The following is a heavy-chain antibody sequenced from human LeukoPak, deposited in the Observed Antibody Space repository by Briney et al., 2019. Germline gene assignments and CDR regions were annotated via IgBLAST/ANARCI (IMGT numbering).Heavy chain of an antibody. CDR1: GITFSDYY. J-gene: IGHJ6*03. D-gene: IGHD4-17*01. V-gene: IGHV3-11*01. Sequence: GGSLRLSCAASGITFSDYYMSWIRQAPGKGLEWVSYISSSGTTKYYADSVKGRFTISRDNAKNSLYLQMNSLRAEDTAVYYCARTSVTSPRFYYYYYYYMDVWGKGTTVTISS. CDR3: ARTSVTSPRFYYYYYYYMDV. CDR2: ISSSGTTK.